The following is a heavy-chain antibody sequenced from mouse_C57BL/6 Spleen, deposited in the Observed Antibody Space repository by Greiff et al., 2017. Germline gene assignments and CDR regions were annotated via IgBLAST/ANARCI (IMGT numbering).Heavy chain of an antibody. Sequence: VQLQQPGAELVRPGSSVKLSCKASGYTFTSYWMHWVKQRPIQGLEWIGNIDPSDSETHYNQKFKDKATLTVDKSSSTAYMQLSSLTSEDSAVYYCARYYGRGAMDYWGQGTSVTVSS. CDR3: ARYYGRGAMDY. J-gene: IGHJ4*01. CDR1: GYTFTSYW. D-gene: IGHD1-1*01. V-gene: IGHV1-52*01. CDR2: IDPSDSET.